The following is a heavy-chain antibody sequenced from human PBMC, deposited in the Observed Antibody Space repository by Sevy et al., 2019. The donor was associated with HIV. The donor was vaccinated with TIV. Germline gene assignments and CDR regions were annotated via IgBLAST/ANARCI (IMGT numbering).Heavy chain of an antibody. CDR3: ATSGGET. V-gene: IGHV3-7*01. J-gene: IGHJ5*02. D-gene: IGHD3-16*01. Sequence: GSLRLSCAASGFTFSSYWMNWIRQAPGKGLEWVAKIKQDGSEKYYVDSVKGRFTISRDNAKNSLYLEMNTLRAEDTAVYYCATSGGETWGQGTLVTVSS. CDR1: GFTFSSYW. CDR2: IKQDGSEK.